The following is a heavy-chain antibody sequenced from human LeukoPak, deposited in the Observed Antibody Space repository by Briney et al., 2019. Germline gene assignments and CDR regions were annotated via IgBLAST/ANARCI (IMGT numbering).Heavy chain of an antibody. D-gene: IGHD5-12*01. CDR2: IYYSGST. Sequence: SETLSLTRTVSGGSISSYYWSWIRQPPGKGLEWIGYIYYSGSTNYNPSLKSRVTISVDTSKNQFSLKLSSVTAADTAVYYCARASPRGYSGYDVDYWGQGTLVTVSS. V-gene: IGHV4-59*01. J-gene: IGHJ4*02. CDR1: GGSISSYY. CDR3: ARASPRGYSGYDVDY.